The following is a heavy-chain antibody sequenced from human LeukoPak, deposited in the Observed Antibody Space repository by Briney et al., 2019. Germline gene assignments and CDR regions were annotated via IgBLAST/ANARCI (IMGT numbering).Heavy chain of an antibody. CDR1: GFAFSGFG. D-gene: IGHD4-17*01. Sequence: GGSLRLPCVASGFAFSGFGRSWVRQAPGKVLEWGSGISGGGGSIFSSASVKGRFLTSTDNSKRTLFLQMTRLTAEDTAMYYCATDRVPGYGDYANPKALDLWGHGTLVTVSS. V-gene: IGHV3-23*01. J-gene: IGHJ3*01. CDR2: ISGGGGSI. CDR3: ATDRVPGYGDYANPKALDL.